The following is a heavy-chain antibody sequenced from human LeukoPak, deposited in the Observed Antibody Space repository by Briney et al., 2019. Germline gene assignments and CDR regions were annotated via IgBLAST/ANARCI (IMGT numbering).Heavy chain of an antibody. D-gene: IGHD3-10*01. V-gene: IGHV3-23*01. Sequence: QSGGSLSLSCAASGFTFSSYALIGVRQAPGQGLDWVSSISGSGGSTYYADSVKGRFTISRDNSKTKLYLQMNSLRAADTAVYYCANGVRGVINWFDPWGQGTLVTVSS. J-gene: IGHJ5*02. CDR3: ANGVRGVINWFDP. CDR1: GFTFSSYA. CDR2: ISGSGGST.